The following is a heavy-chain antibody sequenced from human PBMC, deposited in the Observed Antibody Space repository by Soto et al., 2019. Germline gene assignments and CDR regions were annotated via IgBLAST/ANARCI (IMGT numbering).Heavy chain of an antibody. CDR3: ARGWGGRADY. D-gene: IGHD3-16*01. Sequence: QLQLQESGSGLVKPSQTLSLTCTVSGGSISSGGYSWSWIRQPPGKGLEWIGSIYHSGSTSYNPSRKRRVAISVDRSTNQFSLKLSSVTAADPAVYYCARGWGGRADYWGQGTLVTVSS. CDR1: GGSISSGGYS. CDR2: IYHSGST. V-gene: IGHV4-30-2*01. J-gene: IGHJ4*02.